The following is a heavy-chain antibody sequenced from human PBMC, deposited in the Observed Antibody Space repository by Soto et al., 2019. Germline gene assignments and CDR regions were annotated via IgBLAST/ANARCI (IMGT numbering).Heavy chain of an antibody. Sequence: SATLSLTSPVSGGSVRSSSDYWCRIQQPPRKGLEWIGYIYYSGSTNYHPSLKSRVAISVDTSKNQFSLKLSSVTATDTAVYYCATLAVAGSLYYYGTDVWGQGPTVTVSS. D-gene: IGHD6-19*01. J-gene: IGHJ6*02. CDR1: GGSVRSSSDY. V-gene: IGHV4-61*01. CDR3: ATLAVAGSLYYYGTDV. CDR2: IYYSGST.